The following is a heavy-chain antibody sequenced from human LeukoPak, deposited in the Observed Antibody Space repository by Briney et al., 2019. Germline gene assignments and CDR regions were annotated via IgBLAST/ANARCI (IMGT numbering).Heavy chain of an antibody. D-gene: IGHD3-10*01. CDR3: TSLFSASGTFDS. CDR1: GASLNGHY. CDR2: GSDVGGT. V-gene: IGHV4-34*01. Sequence: SETLSLTCAVYGASLNGHYWSWIRQPPGKGLEWIGEGSDVGGTKYNPSLESRVTISLDTSKNQFSLNLASVTAADTAVYYCTSLFSASGTFDSWGQGTLVAVSS. J-gene: IGHJ4*02.